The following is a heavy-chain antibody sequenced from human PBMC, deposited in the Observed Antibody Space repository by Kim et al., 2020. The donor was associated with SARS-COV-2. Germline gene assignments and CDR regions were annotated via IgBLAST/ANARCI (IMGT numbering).Heavy chain of an antibody. CDR3: ARSYYDILTGYYQPFDY. CDR2: INTNTGNP. Sequence: ASVKVSCKASGYTFTSYAMNWVRQAPGQGLEWMGWINTNTGNPTYAQGFTGRFVFSLDTSVSTAYLQISSLKAEDTAVYYCARSYYDILTGYYQPFDYWGQGTLVTVTS. CDR1: GYTFTSYA. V-gene: IGHV7-4-1*02. J-gene: IGHJ4*02. D-gene: IGHD3-9*01.